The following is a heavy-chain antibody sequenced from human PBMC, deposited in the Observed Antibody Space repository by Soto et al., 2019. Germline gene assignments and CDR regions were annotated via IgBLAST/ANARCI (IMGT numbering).Heavy chain of an antibody. CDR1: GFTIRTYG. D-gene: IGHD6-13*01. CDR2: ISGDGAIT. CDR3: AKVERYSSSHPVI. Sequence: EVQLVESGGGLVQPGESLRLSCEASGFTIRTYGMRWVRQAPGKGLEWVSGISGDGAITDYTDSVKGRFTISRDISKNTLYLQMNSLIAEDTAVYYCAKVERYSSSHPVIWGRGTLVTVSS. J-gene: IGHJ4*02. V-gene: IGHV3-23*04.